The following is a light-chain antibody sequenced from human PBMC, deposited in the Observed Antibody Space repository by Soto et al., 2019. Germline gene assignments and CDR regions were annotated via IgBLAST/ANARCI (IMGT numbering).Light chain of an antibody. V-gene: IGLV1-47*01. J-gene: IGLJ1*01. CDR2: RNN. Sequence: QSVLTQPPSASGTPGQRVTISCSGSSSNIGSNYVYWYHQLPGTAPKLVIYRNNQRPSGVPDRISGSKSGTSASLAISGLRSEDEADYYCVSFTTSRSYVFGTGTKVTVL. CDR1: SSNIGSNY. CDR3: VSFTTSRSYV.